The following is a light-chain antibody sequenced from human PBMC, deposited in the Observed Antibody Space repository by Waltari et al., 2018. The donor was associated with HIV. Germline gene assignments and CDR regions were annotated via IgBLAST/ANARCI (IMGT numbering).Light chain of an antibody. J-gene: IGKJ1*01. CDR1: QPVSSSY. CDR2: GTS. CDR3: QHFGTSRWT. Sequence: VLTPYPGTLSLSPGDRAPCSCSASQPVSSSYLAWYQQKPGQGPRLLISGTSSRATGIPDRFSGSGSGTDFTLTISRLEPEDFAVYYCQHFGTSRWTFGPGTKVEIK. V-gene: IGKV3-20*01.